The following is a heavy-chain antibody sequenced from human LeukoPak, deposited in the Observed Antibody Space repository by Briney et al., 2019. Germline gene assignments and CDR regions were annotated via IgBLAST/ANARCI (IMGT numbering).Heavy chain of an antibody. D-gene: IGHD6-6*01. V-gene: IGHV3-33*01. CDR2: IWYDGSNK. J-gene: IGHJ3*02. CDR3: AREVAYSSFFEAFDI. Sequence: PGRSLRLSCAASGFTFRSYGMHWVRQAPGKGLEWVAVIWYDGSNKYYTDSVKGRFTISRDNSKNTLYLQMNSLRAEDTAVYYCAREVAYSSFFEAFDIWGQGTTVTVSS. CDR1: GFTFRSYG.